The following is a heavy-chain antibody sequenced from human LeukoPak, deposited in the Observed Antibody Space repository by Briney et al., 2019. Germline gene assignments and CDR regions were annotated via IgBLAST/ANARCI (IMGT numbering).Heavy chain of an antibody. CDR3: ARGLPGYEFGLRGALFDH. J-gene: IGHJ4*02. Sequence: PGGSLRLSCAASGFTFSSYAMSWVRQAPGKGLEWVSVIWSDGSTHYADSVKGRFTISRDNSKNTVYFQMNSLRAEDTAVYYCARGLPGYEFGLRGALFDHWGQGTLVTVSS. V-gene: IGHV3-53*01. D-gene: IGHD3-10*01. CDR1: GFTFSSYA. CDR2: IWSDGST.